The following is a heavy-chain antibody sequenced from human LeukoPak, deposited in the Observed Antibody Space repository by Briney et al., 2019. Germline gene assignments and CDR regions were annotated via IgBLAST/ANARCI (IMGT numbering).Heavy chain of an antibody. CDR2: IYYSGST. CDR3: ARAEALAYYDIHAFDI. CDR1: GGSISSYY. D-gene: IGHD3-9*01. Sequence: PSETLSLTCTVSGGSISSYYRSWIRQPPGKGLEWIGYIYYSGSTNYNPSLKSRVTISVDTSKNQFSLKLSSVTAADTAVYYCARAEALAYYDIHAFDIWGQGTMVTVSS. V-gene: IGHV4-59*01. J-gene: IGHJ3*02.